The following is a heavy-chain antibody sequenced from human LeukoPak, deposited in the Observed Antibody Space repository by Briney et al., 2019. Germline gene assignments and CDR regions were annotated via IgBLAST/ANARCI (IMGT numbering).Heavy chain of an antibody. J-gene: IGHJ4*02. CDR2: IYSSGST. Sequence: SETPSLTCTLSGDSISRDYWNWIRPPAGNGLEWIGRIYSSGSTNYNPSLRSRITMSVDTSKNQFSLKLSSVRAADTAVCYCARSLMDEAPVWGQETVVTVSS. V-gene: IGHV4-4*07. CDR3: ARSLMDEAPV. D-gene: IGHD2-8*01. CDR1: GDSISRDY.